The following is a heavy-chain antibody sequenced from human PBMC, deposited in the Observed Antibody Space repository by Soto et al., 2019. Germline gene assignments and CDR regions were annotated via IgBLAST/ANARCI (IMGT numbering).Heavy chain of an antibody. J-gene: IGHJ3*02. Sequence: QVQLQEAGPGLVRPSQTLSLTCTVAGGSMSENDYYWRWLRQSPGQGLQWIGYIYDTWTTSYSPSLKSGLTMSTDTSGLRFSRYLTSVTYSCTALFICAYEMARCGFDIWGQGTLVTVSS. CDR2: IYDTWTT. V-gene: IGHV4-30-4*01. CDR3: AYEMARCGFDI. CDR1: GGSMSENDYY. D-gene: IGHD2-21*01.